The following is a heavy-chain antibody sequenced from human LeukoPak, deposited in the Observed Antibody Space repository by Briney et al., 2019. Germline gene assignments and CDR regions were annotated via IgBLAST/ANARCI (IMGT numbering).Heavy chain of an antibody. CDR1: GFTVSSNS. J-gene: IGHJ3*02. V-gene: IGHV3-53*01. CDR2: IYSDNT. Sequence: QSGGSLRLSCTVSGFTVSSNSMSWVRQAPGKGLEWVSFIYSDNTHYSDSVKGRFTISRDNAKNSLYLQMNSLRAEDTAVYYCASIAARAFDIWGQGTMVTVSS. D-gene: IGHD6-6*01. CDR3: ASIAARAFDI.